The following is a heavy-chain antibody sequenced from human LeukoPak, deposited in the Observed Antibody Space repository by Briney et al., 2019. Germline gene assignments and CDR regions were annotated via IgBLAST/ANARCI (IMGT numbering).Heavy chain of an antibody. CDR2: IYYSGST. Sequence: SETLTLTCTVSGGSISSYYWNWIRQPPGKGLEWIGYIYYSGSTNYNPSLQSRVTISVDTSKNQFSLNLDSVTAADTAVYYCASGGNDWFGFAHWGQGTPVTV. CDR1: GGSISSYY. CDR3: ASGGNDWFGFAH. D-gene: IGHD3-10*01. J-gene: IGHJ4*02. V-gene: IGHV4-59*12.